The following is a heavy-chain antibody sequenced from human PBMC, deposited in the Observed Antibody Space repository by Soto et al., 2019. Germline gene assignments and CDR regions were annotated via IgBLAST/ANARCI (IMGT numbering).Heavy chain of an antibody. V-gene: IGHV3-21*01. J-gene: IGHJ4*02. CDR3: ASPGPYGDYSLDY. CDR1: GFTFSSYS. Sequence: GRSLRLYCAASGFTFSSYSMNWVRQAPGKGLEWVSSISSSSSYIYYADSVKGRFTISRDNAKNSLYLQMNSLRAEDTAVYYCASPGPYGDYSLDYWGQGTLVTVSS. CDR2: ISSSSSYI. D-gene: IGHD4-17*01.